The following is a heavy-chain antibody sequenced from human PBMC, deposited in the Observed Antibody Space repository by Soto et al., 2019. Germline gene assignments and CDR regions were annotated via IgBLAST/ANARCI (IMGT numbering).Heavy chain of an antibody. Sequence: GGSLRLSCVASGFTFDDYAMHWVRQAPGKGLEWVSGISWNSGSIGYADSVKGRFTISRDNAKNSLYLQMNSLRAEDTALYYCAKTHDCSGGSCYSSAFDIWGQGTMVTVSS. D-gene: IGHD2-15*01. V-gene: IGHV3-9*01. J-gene: IGHJ3*02. CDR3: AKTHDCSGGSCYSSAFDI. CDR1: GFTFDDYA. CDR2: ISWNSGSI.